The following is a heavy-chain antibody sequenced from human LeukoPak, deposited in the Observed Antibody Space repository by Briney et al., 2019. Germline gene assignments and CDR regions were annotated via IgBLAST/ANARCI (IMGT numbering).Heavy chain of an antibody. V-gene: IGHV3-30*02. CDR2: IRYDGSNK. CDR1: GFTFSSYG. Sequence: QPAGSLRLSCAASGFTFSSYGKHWVRQAPGKGLEWMAFIRYDGSNKYYADSVKGRFTISRDNSKNTLYLQMNSLRAEDTAVYYCAKDLPMYYDFWSGLFDYWGQGTLVTVSS. D-gene: IGHD3-3*01. J-gene: IGHJ4*02. CDR3: AKDLPMYYDFWSGLFDY.